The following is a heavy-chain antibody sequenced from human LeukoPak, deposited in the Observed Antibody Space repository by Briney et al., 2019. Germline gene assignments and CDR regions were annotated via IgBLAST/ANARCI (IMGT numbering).Heavy chain of an antibody. CDR2: VYYTGGT. J-gene: IGHJ4*02. D-gene: IGHD3-22*01. CDR1: GDSITSSSYY. Sequence: SETLSLTCSVSGDSITSSSYYWAWLRQPPERGLEWIGSVYYTGGTNYSPSLKSRVTISVDTSKNQFSLMLSSVTAADTAVYYCARGPGYDSSGYLDYWGQGTLVTVSS. CDR3: ARGPGYDSSGYLDY. V-gene: IGHV4-39*01.